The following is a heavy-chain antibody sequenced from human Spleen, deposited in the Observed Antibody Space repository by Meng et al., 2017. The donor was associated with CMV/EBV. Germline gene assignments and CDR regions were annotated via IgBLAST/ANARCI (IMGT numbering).Heavy chain of an antibody. D-gene: IGHD4-17*01. V-gene: IGHV1-18*01. CDR3: ARAGAAVTTNFDF. CDR1: GYNFDIYG. CDR2: VSAENGDT. Sequence: QIQLVQSGTEFSRPGASVKVSCKASGYNFDIYGITWVRQAPGQGLEWVGWVSAENGDTDYGQKFQGRVTVTADTFTNTAYMDMRSLRSDDSAMYYCARAGAAVTTNFDFWGQGTLVTVSS. J-gene: IGHJ4*02.